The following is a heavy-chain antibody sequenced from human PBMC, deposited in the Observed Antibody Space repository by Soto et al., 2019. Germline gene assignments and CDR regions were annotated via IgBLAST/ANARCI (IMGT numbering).Heavy chain of an antibody. CDR2: IIPILGIA. CDR1: GGTFSSYT. J-gene: IGHJ1*01. V-gene: IGHV1-69*02. D-gene: IGHD3-22*01. Sequence: QVQLVQSGAEVKKPGSSVKVSCKASGGTFSSYTISWVRQAPGQGLEWMGRIIPILGIANYAQKFQGRVTITADKSTSTAYMELSSLRSEDTAVYYCASGYYDSDYFQHWGQGTLVTVSS. CDR3: ASGYYDSDYFQH.